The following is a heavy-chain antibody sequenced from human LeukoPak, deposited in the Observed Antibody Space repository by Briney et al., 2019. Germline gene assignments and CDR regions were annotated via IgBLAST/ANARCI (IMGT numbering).Heavy chain of an antibody. CDR2: IHHSGST. D-gene: IGHD3-16*02. Sequence: SETLSLTCAVYGGSFSGYYWSWIRQPPGKGLEWMGEIHHSGSTNYNPSLKSRVTMSVDTSKNQFSLKLSSVTAADTAVYYCARSNYVWGSYRPRQSDAFDIWGQGTMVTVSS. CDR3: ARSNYVWGSYRPRQSDAFDI. CDR1: GGSFSGYY. V-gene: IGHV4-34*01. J-gene: IGHJ3*02.